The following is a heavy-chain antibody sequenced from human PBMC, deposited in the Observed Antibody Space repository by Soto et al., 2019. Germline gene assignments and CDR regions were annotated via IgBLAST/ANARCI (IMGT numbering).Heavy chain of an antibody. J-gene: IGHJ4*02. D-gene: IGHD1-26*01. CDR2: MQPSSGRT. CDR3: ARGVTAGVDY. Sequence: QFQLVQSGAEVREPGASVKVSCKASGYSFTSLDINWVRQTTGQGLEWMGWMQPSSGRTGYAQKFQGRVTMTRDTSINTAYMELSSLTSDDTAFYYCARGVTAGVDYWGQGTLVTVSS. V-gene: IGHV1-8*01. CDR1: GYSFTSLD.